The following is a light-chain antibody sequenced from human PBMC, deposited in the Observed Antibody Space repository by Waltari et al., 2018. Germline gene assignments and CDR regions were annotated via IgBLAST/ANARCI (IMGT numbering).Light chain of an antibody. J-gene: IGKJ4*01. V-gene: IGKV1-5*03. CDR3: QQYTIYPLT. CDR1: QSITDW. CDR2: KAS. Sequence: DVQMTQSPATLSASVGDRVTITCRASQSITDWLAWYQQKPGKAPKRLIYKASTLESGVPSRFIGTRSGTEFTLTISNLQPDDFATHYCQQYTIYPLTFGGGTKVAI.